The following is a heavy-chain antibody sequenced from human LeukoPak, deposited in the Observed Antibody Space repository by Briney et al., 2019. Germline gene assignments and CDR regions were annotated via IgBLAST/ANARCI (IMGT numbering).Heavy chain of an antibody. Sequence: SETLSLTCTVSGGSISSYCWSWIRQPPGKGLEWIGCIYYSGSTNYNPSLKSRVTISVDTSKNQFSLKLSSVTAADTAVYYCASWGDYYGSGHRNAFDIWGQGTMVTVSS. J-gene: IGHJ3*02. D-gene: IGHD3-10*01. CDR2: IYYSGST. CDR1: GGSISSYC. V-gene: IGHV4-59*01. CDR3: ASWGDYYGSGHRNAFDI.